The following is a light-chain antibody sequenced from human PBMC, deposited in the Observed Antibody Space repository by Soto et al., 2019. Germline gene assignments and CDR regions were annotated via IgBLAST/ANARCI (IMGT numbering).Light chain of an antibody. CDR2: GAS. CDR1: QSVSSSY. Sequence: EIVLTQSPGTLSLSPGERATLSCRASQSVSSSYLAWYQQRPGQAPRLLIYGASTRATGIPDRFSGSGSGTGFTLTISRLEPEDSAVYYCQLYGSSPPYAFGQGTKLEIK. CDR3: QLYGSSPPYA. V-gene: IGKV3-20*01. J-gene: IGKJ2*01.